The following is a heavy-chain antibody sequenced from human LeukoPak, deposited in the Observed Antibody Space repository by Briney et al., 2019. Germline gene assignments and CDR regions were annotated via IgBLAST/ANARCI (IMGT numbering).Heavy chain of an antibody. D-gene: IGHD6-19*01. CDR3: ARTLGGGYSSGWFDY. V-gene: IGHV1-46*01. J-gene: IGHJ4*02. Sequence: ASVKVSCKASGYTFTSYYMHWVRQAPGQGLEWMGIINPSGGSTSYAQKFQGGVTMTRDTSTSTVYMELSSLRSEDTAVYYCARTLGGGYSSGWFDYWGQGTLVTVSS. CDR1: GYTFTSYY. CDR2: INPSGGST.